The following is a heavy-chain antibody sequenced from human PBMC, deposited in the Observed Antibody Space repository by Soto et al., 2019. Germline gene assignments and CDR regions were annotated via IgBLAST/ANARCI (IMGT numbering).Heavy chain of an antibody. J-gene: IGHJ6*02. D-gene: IGHD3-22*01. CDR1: GYSFTSYW. CDR3: AASYYYDSSAGYYYGMDV. V-gene: IGHV5-51*01. CDR2: IYPGDSDT. Sequence: PGESLKISCKGSGYSFTSYWIGWVRQMPGKGLEWMGIIYPGDSDTRYSPSFQGQVTISADKSISTAYLQWSSLKASDTAMYYCAASYYYDSSAGYYYGMDVWGQGTTVPASS.